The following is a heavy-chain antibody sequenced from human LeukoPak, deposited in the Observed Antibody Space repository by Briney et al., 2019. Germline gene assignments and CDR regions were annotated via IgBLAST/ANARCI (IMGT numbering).Heavy chain of an antibody. V-gene: IGHV1-18*01. CDR2: ISAYNGNT. Sequence: ASVKVSCKASGYTFTSYGISWVRQAPGQGLEWMGWISAYNGNTNYAQKLQGRVTMTTDTSTSAAYMELRSLRSDDTAVYYCARDAPAVGANDYWGQGTLVTVSS. CDR3: ARDAPAVGANDY. D-gene: IGHD1-26*01. CDR1: GYTFTSYG. J-gene: IGHJ4*02.